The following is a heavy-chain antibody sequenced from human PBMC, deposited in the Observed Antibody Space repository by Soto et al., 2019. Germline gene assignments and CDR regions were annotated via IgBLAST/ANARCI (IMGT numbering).Heavy chain of an antibody. CDR2: INPNSGGT. V-gene: IGHV1-2*02. CDR1: GYTFTGYY. J-gene: IGHJ4*02. Sequence: QVQLVQSGAEVKKPGASVKVSCKASGYTFTGYYIHWVRQAPGQGLEWMGWINPNSGGTNYAQKFQGRVTMTRDTSISTAYMELSRLRSDDTAVYYGARSYDSSGYYSYYFDYWGQGTLVTVSS. CDR3: ARSYDSSGYYSYYFDY. D-gene: IGHD3-22*01.